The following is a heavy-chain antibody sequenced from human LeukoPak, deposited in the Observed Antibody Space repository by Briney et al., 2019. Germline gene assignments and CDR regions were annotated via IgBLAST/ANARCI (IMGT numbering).Heavy chain of an antibody. CDR2: IYYSGST. CDR3: ARDRGTIAAHFDY. D-gene: IGHD6-6*01. J-gene: IGHJ4*02. Sequence: PSETLSLTCTVSGGSVSSGSYYWNWIRQPPGKGLEWIGYIYYSGSTNYNPSLKSRVTISVDTSKNQFSLKLSSVTAADAAVYYCARDRGTIAAHFDYWGQGTLVTVSS. V-gene: IGHV4-61*01. CDR1: GGSVSSGSYY.